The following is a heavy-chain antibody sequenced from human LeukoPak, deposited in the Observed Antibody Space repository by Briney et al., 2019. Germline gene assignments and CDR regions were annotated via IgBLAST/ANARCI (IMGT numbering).Heavy chain of an antibody. J-gene: IGHJ4*02. Sequence: GGSLRLSCAASGFTFNSYALTWVRQAPGKGLEWVSGISGSGGTTYSADSVKGRFTISRDNGKNSLYLQMNSLRAEDTAVYYCARAGRYYYDSSGYYPYYWGQGTLVTVSS. CDR2: ISGSGGTT. V-gene: IGHV3-23*01. CDR3: ARAGRYYYDSSGYYPYY. D-gene: IGHD3-22*01. CDR1: GFTFNSYA.